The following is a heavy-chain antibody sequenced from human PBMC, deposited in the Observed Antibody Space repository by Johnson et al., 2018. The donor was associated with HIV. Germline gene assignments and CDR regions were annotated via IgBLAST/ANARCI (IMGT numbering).Heavy chain of an antibody. CDR1: GFTFSSYG. CDR2: ISYDGSNK. V-gene: IGHV3-30*18. CDR3: AKGSPGGVVAHDAFDI. D-gene: IGHD3-16*01. J-gene: IGHJ3*02. Sequence: QVQLVESGGGLVQPGGSLRLSCAASGFTFSSYGMHWVRQAPGKGLEWVAVISYDGSNKYYADSVKGRFTISRDNSKNTLYLQMNSLRAEDTAVYYCAKGSPGGVVAHDAFDIWGQGTMVTVSS.